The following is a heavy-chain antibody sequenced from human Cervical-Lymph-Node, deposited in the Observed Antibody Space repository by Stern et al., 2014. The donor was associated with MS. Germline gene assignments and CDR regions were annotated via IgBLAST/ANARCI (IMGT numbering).Heavy chain of an antibody. J-gene: IGHJ4*02. CDR2: IYYRGST. V-gene: IGHV4-39*01. D-gene: IGHD6-13*01. CDR1: GGSISSSNYY. CDR3: ARSLAATFDS. Sequence: QVQLQESGPGLVKPSETLSLTCTVSGGSISSSNYYWGWIRQPPGKGLEWIGCIYYRGSTYYTPPHKSRVTISVDTSKNQFSLKLSSVTAADTAVYYCARSLAATFDSWGQGTLVTVSS.